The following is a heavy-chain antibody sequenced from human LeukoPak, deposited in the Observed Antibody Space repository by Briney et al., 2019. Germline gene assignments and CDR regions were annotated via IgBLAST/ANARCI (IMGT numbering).Heavy chain of an antibody. CDR3: SRDLSLGAPQGFDY. Sequence: PGGSLRLSCTASGFTFRRYSFNWVRQAPGKGLEWVSTISSGSDYICYADSVWGRFTISRDNAESSLYLQMNSLRAEDTAVYYCSRDLSLGAPQGFDYWGQGTLVTVSS. V-gene: IGHV3-21*01. J-gene: IGHJ4*02. D-gene: IGHD1-26*01. CDR2: ISSGSDYI. CDR1: GFTFRRYS.